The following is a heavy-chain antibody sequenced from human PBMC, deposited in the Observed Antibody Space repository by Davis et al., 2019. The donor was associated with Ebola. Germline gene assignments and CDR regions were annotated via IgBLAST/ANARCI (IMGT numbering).Heavy chain of an antibody. J-gene: IGHJ6*02. Sequence: ASVKVSCKASGYTFTSYYMHWVRQAPGQGLEWMGIINPSGGSTSYAQKFQGRVTMTRDTSTSTVYMELSSLRSEDTAVYYCARTTVTTTHYYYGMDVWGQGTTVTVSS. V-gene: IGHV1-46*01. CDR1: GYTFTSYY. D-gene: IGHD4-17*01. CDR3: ARTTVTTTHYYYGMDV. CDR2: INPSGGST.